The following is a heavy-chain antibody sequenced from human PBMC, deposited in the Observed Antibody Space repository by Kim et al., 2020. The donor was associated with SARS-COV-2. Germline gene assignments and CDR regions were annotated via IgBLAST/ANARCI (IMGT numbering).Heavy chain of an antibody. D-gene: IGHD6-13*01. V-gene: IGHV3-21*01. CDR3: ARGPLQGNYYYYGMDV. CDR1: GFTFSSYS. CDR2: ISSSSSYI. Sequence: GGSLRLSCAASGFTFSSYSMNWVRQAPGKGLEWVSSISSSSSYIYYADSVKGRFTISRDNAKNSLYLQMNSLRAEDTAVYYCARGPLQGNYYYYGMDVWGQGPRSPSP. J-gene: IGHJ6*02.